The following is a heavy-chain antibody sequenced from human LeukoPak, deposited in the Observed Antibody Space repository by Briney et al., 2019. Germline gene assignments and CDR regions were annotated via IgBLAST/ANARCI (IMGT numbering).Heavy chain of an antibody. CDR1: GYTFTDYY. CDR2: IIPIFGTA. D-gene: IGHD3-10*01. CDR3: ARTSYYGSGSYYHDAFDI. V-gene: IGHV1-69*13. J-gene: IGHJ3*02. Sequence: SVKISCKVSGYTFTDYYMHWVQQAPGKGLEWMGGIIPIFGTANYAQKFQGRVTITADESTSTAYMELSSLRSEDTAVYYCARTSYYGSGSYYHDAFDIWGQGTMVTVSS.